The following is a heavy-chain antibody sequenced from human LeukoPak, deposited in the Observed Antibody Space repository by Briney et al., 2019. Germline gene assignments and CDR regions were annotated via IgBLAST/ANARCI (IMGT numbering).Heavy chain of an antibody. CDR2: INPNSGGT. J-gene: IGHJ6*03. Sequence: GASVKVSCKASGYTFTCYYMHWVRQAPGQGLEWMGWINPNSGGTNYAQKFQGRVTMTRNTSISTAYMELSRLRSDDTAGYYCARDLHLIWTPNNYYYYYYMDVWGKGTTVTVSS. D-gene: IGHD3/OR15-3a*01. CDR3: ARDLHLIWTPNNYYYYYYMDV. V-gene: IGHV1-2*02. CDR1: GYTFTCYY.